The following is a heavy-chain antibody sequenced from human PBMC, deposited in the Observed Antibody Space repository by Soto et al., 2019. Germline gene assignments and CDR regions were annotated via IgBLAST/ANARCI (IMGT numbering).Heavy chain of an antibody. Sequence: QVQLVQSGAEVKKPGSSVKVSCKASGGTFSSYAISWVRQAPGQGLEWMGGIIPIFCTANYAEKFQGRVTITADKSTSTAYMELRSLRSEDADVYYCAREGTVTPNFDYWGQGTLVTVSS. CDR1: GGTFSSYA. D-gene: IGHD4-17*01. CDR2: IIPIFCTA. J-gene: IGHJ4*02. V-gene: IGHV1-69*06. CDR3: AREGTVTPNFDY.